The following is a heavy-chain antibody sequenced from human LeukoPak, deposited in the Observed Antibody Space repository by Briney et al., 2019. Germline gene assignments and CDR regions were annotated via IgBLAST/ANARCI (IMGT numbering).Heavy chain of an antibody. V-gene: IGHV3-33*01. D-gene: IGHD2-2*01. CDR1: GFTFTNYG. Sequence: GGSLTLSCATSGFTFTNYGMHWVRRAPGRGLEWVAVIWYDGSNTYYTDSAKGRFTISRDNAKNTLYLQMNSLRAEDTAVYYCARVATAVEIFDYWGQGTLVTVSS. J-gene: IGHJ4*02. CDR2: IWYDGSNT. CDR3: ARVATAVEIFDY.